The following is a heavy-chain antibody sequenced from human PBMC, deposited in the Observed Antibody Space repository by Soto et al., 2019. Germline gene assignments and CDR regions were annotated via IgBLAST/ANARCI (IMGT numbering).Heavy chain of an antibody. CDR3: AKDFRGSYPIGGYYYYYGMDV. CDR1: GFTFSSYG. Sequence: PGGSVRLSCAASGFTFSSYGMHWVRQAPGKGRGWVAVISYDGSNKYYADSVKGRFTISRDNCKNTLYLQMNSLRAEDTAVYYCAKDFRGSYPIGGYYYYYGMDVWGQGTTVTVS. CDR2: ISYDGSNK. J-gene: IGHJ6*02. V-gene: IGHV3-30*18. D-gene: IGHD1-26*01.